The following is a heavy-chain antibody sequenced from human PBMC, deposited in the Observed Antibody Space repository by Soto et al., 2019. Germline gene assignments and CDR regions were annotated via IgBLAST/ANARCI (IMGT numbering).Heavy chain of an antibody. Sequence: GGSLRLSCAASGFTFSSYSMNWVRQAPGKGLEWVSSISSSSSYIYYADSVKGRFTISRDNAKNSLYLQMNSLRAEDTAVYYCAREERLNYYYGMDVWGQGTTVTVSS. CDR1: GFTFSSYS. J-gene: IGHJ6*02. CDR2: ISSSSSYI. D-gene: IGHD2-8*01. V-gene: IGHV3-21*01. CDR3: AREERLNYYYGMDV.